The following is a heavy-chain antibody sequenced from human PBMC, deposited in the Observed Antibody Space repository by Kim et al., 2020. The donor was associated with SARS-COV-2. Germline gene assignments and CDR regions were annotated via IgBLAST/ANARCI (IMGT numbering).Heavy chain of an antibody. CDR1: GFTFGTSA. Sequence: GGSLRLSCAASGFTFGTSAMTWVRQSPGKGVEWVSGITGSGGSTSYADSVKGRFTISRDNSKNTLYLQMNSLRAEDTAVYYCAKDLIGADSHYYSDYWG. CDR3: AKDLIGADSHYYSDY. D-gene: IGHD3-10*01. CDR2: ITGSGGST. V-gene: IGHV3-23*01. J-gene: IGHJ4*01.